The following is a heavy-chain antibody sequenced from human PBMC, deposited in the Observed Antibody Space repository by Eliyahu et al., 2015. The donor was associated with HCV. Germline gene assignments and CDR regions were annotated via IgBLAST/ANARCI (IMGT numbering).Heavy chain of an antibody. CDR3: ASQAPEGGGFYDPRWVFDD. CDR1: GASITXNDYY. J-gene: IGHJ4*02. V-gene: IGHV4-39*01. Sequence: QLQLHQSGPGLVKPLETLSLSCIXSGASITXNDYYWGWLRQPPGKGLEWIGSTIYXGSTFYNPSLKSRSSISVDPSNNRLSLIVNSVTAEDTALYYCASQAPEGGGFYDPRWVFDDWGQGALVTVSS. D-gene: IGHD3-3*01. CDR2: TIYXGST.